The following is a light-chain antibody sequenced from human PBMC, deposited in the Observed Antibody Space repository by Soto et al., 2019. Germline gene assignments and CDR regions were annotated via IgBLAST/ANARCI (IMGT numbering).Light chain of an antibody. J-gene: IGKJ1*01. CDR1: QSVSTY. Sequence: EIVLTQSPATLSLSPGERATLSSRASQSVSTYLAWYQQKPGQAPRLLIYDASNRATGIPARFSGSGSGTDFTLTISSLDPEDFAVYFCQQRSNWPRTFGQGTKVEI. CDR3: QQRSNWPRT. CDR2: DAS. V-gene: IGKV3-11*01.